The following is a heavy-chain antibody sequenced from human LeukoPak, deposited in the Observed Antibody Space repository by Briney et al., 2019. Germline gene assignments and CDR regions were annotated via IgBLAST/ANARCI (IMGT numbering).Heavy chain of an antibody. D-gene: IGHD3-3*01. Sequence: GGSLRLSCAASGFTFSSYGIHWLRQAPGKGLEWVAVISYDGNNKYYADYVRGRFTISRDNSKNTLYLQMNSLRADDTAVYYCAKDRDDFPDYWGQGTLVTVSS. J-gene: IGHJ4*02. CDR2: ISYDGNNK. V-gene: IGHV3-30*18. CDR1: GFTFSSYG. CDR3: AKDRDDFPDY.